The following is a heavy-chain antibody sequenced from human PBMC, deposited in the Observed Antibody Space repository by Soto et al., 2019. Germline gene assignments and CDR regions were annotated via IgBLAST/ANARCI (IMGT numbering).Heavy chain of an antibody. CDR1: GDSVSSNIAA. D-gene: IGHD1-26*01. CDR2: TYYRSKWYT. V-gene: IGHV6-1*01. J-gene: IGHJ4*02. CDR3: ARNLGRPRDS. Sequence: SQTLSLTCAISGDSVSSNIAAWDWIRQSPSRGLEWLGRTYYRSKWYTDYAVSVRSRITINPDTSENQFTLQLISMTPEDTAVYYCARNLGRPRDSWGQGTLVTVSS.